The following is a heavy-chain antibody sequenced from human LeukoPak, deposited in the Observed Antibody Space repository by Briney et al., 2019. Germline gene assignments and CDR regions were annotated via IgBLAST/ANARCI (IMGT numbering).Heavy chain of an antibody. CDR2: ISYDGSNK. J-gene: IGHJ4*02. CDR1: GFTFSSYA. CDR3: ARDQIGSSGWYEDFDY. V-gene: IGHV3-30-3*01. D-gene: IGHD6-19*01. Sequence: GRSLRLSCAASGFTFSSYAMHWVRQAPGKGLEWVAVISYDGSNKYYADSVKGRFTISRDNSKNTLYLQMNSLRAEDTAVYYCARDQIGSSGWYEDFDYWGQGTLVTVSS.